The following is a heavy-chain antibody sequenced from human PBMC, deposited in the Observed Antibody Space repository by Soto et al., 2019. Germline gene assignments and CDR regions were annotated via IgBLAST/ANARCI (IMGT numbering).Heavy chain of an antibody. CDR2: IIPIFGTA. CDR3: AREGGQGGTTGYYYGMDV. V-gene: IGHV1-69*01. J-gene: IGHJ6*02. D-gene: IGHD1-7*01. Sequence: QVQLVQSGAEVKKPGSSVKVSCKASGGTFSSYAISWVRQAPGQGLEWMGGIIPIFGTANYAQKFQGRVTITADESTSTAYMELSSLRSEDTAVYYCAREGGQGGTTGYYYGMDVWGQGSTVTVSS. CDR1: GGTFSSYA.